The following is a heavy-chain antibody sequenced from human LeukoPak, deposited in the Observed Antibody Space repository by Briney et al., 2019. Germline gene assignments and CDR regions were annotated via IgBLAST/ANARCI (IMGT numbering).Heavy chain of an antibody. CDR2: ISGSGGST. Sequence: EGSLRLSCAASGFTFSSYAMSWVRQAPGKGLEWVSAISGSGGSTYYADSVKGRFTISRDNSKNTLYLQMNSLRAEDTAVYYCAKSPAYSSGIDYWGQGTLVTVSS. J-gene: IGHJ4*02. CDR1: GFTFSSYA. V-gene: IGHV3-23*01. D-gene: IGHD6-19*01. CDR3: AKSPAYSSGIDY.